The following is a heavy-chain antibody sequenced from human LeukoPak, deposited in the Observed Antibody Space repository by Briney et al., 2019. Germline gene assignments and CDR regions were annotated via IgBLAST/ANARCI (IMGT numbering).Heavy chain of an antibody. J-gene: IGHJ4*02. CDR2: IYPGDSDT. D-gene: IGHD6-19*01. Sequence: GESLKISCKGSGYSFTTYWIVWVRQMPGKGLEWMGIIYPGDSDTRYSPSFQGQVTISADKSISTAYLQWSSLKASDTAMYYCARLFSGIAVAGTGFDYWGQGTLVTVSS. CDR1: GYSFTTYW. CDR3: ARLFSGIAVAGTGFDY. V-gene: IGHV5-51*01.